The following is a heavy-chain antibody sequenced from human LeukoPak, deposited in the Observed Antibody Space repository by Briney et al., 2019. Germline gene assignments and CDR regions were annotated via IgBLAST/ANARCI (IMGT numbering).Heavy chain of an antibody. Sequence: TPSETLSLTCTVSGGSISSSSYYWGWLRQPPGKGLEWIGSIYYSGSTYYNPSLKSRVTISVDTSKNQFSLKLSSVTAADTAVYYCARERFLEWVIDALRFFDYWGQGTLVTVSS. V-gene: IGHV4-39*02. J-gene: IGHJ4*02. D-gene: IGHD3-3*01. CDR3: ARERFLEWVIDALRFFDY. CDR2: IYYSGST. CDR1: GGSISSSSYY.